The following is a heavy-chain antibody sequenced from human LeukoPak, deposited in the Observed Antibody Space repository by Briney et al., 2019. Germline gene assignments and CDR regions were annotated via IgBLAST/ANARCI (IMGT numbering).Heavy chain of an antibody. Sequence: SETLSLTCTVSGGSISNYYWSWIRQPPGKGLEWIAYIDYRGSTTYNPSLKSRVTISVDTSRNQFSLKLSSVTAADTAVYYCTRSRSGYSYDHAAFDIWGQGTMVTVSS. CDR1: GGSISNYY. V-gene: IGHV4-59*01. J-gene: IGHJ3*02. CDR2: IDYRGST. D-gene: IGHD5-18*01. CDR3: TRSRSGYSYDHAAFDI.